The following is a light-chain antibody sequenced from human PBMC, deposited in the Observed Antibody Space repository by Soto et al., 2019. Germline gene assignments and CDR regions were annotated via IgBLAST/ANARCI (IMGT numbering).Light chain of an antibody. Sequence: QSVLTQPASVSGSPGQSITISCTGTSSDVGSYNLVSWYQQHPGKAPKLMIYEVSKRPSGVSNRFSGSKSGNTASLTISGLQAEDEADYYCCSYAGSSTLDYVCGTGTKVTVL. J-gene: IGLJ1*01. CDR2: EVS. V-gene: IGLV2-23*02. CDR3: CSYAGSSTLDYV. CDR1: SSDVGSYNL.